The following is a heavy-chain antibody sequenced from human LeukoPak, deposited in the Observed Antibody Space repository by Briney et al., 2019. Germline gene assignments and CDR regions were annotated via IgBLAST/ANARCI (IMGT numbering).Heavy chain of an antibody. CDR2: ITGSGGST. CDR1: EFTFSDYA. V-gene: IGHV3-23*01. J-gene: IGHJ4*02. CDR3: AKGKDC. Sequence: GGSLRLSCVASEFTFSDYAMSWVPQPPGKGLECVSAITGSGGSTYYADSVKGRFTISRDNSKNTLYLQMNSLRADDTAVYYCAKGKDCWGQGTLVTVSS.